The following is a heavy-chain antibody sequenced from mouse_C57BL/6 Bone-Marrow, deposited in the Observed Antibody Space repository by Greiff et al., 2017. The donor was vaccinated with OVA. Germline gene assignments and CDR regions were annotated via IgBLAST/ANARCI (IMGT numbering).Heavy chain of an antibody. D-gene: IGHD2-1*01. CDR2: INPGSGGT. Sequence: VKLQESGAELVRPGTSVKVSCKASGYAFTNYLIEWVKQRPGQGLEWIGVINPGSGGTNYNEKFKGKATLTADKSSSTAYMQLSSLTSEDSAVYFCASNYGNPFDYWGQGTTLTVSS. CDR3: ASNYGNPFDY. J-gene: IGHJ2*01. V-gene: IGHV1-54*01. CDR1: GYAFTNYL.